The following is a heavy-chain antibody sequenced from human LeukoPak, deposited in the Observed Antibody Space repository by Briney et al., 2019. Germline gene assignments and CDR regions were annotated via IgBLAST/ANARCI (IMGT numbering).Heavy chain of an antibody. J-gene: IGHJ4*02. CDR2: IYTSGST. CDR1: GGSISSYY. D-gene: IGHD6-13*01. Sequence: SETLSLTCTVSGGSISSYYWSWIRQPAGKGLEWIGRIYTSGSTNYNPSLKSRVTMSVDTSKNQFSLKLSSVTAADTAVYYRARGRAAAGKLDYWGQGTLVTVSS. V-gene: IGHV4-4*07. CDR3: ARGRAAAGKLDY.